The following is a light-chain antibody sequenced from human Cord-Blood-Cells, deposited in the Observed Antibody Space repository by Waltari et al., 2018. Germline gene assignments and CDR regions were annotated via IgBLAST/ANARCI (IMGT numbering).Light chain of an antibody. CDR1: SSDVGSYNL. CDR3: CSYAGSSTL. CDR2: EGS. J-gene: IGLJ3*02. Sequence: QSALTQPASVSGSPGQSITLSRTGTSSDVGSYNLLSWYQQHPGKAPKLMLYEGSKRPSGVSNRFSGSKSGNTASLTISGLQAEDEADYYCCSYAGSSTLFGGGTKLTVL. V-gene: IGLV2-23*01.